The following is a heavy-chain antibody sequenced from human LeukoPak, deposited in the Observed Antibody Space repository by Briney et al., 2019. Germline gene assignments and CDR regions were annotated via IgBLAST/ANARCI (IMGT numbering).Heavy chain of an antibody. J-gene: IGHJ6*03. CDR2: IIPILGIA. Sequence: GSSVKVSCKASGGTFSSYTISWVRQAPGQGLEWMGRIIPILGIANYAQKFQGRVTITADKSTSTAYMELSSLRSEDTAVYYCARFQDYDFWSGYPPAVYYYYMDVWGKGTTVTVSS. D-gene: IGHD3-3*01. V-gene: IGHV1-69*02. CDR3: ARFQDYDFWSGYPPAVYYYYMDV. CDR1: GGTFSSYT.